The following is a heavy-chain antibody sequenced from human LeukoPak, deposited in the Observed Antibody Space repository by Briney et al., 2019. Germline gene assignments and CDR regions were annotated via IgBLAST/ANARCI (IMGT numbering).Heavy chain of an antibody. CDR3: ARVPSRYCSSTSCYTNFDY. CDR2: INPNSGGT. J-gene: IGHJ4*02. Sequence: ASVKVSCKASGYTFTGYYMHWVRQAPGQGLEWMGWINPNSGGTNYAQKFQGRVTMTRDTSLSTAYMELSRLRSDDTAVYYCARVPSRYCSSTSCYTNFDYWGQGTLVTVSS. V-gene: IGHV1-2*02. CDR1: GYTFTGYY. D-gene: IGHD2-2*02.